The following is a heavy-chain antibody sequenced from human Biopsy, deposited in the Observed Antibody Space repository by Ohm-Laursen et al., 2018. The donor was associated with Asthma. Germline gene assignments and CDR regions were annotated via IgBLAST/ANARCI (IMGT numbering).Heavy chain of an antibody. CDR3: ARAVDYSHYYGIDV. V-gene: IGHV1-18*01. CDR2: ISAYNGNT. Sequence: ASVKVSCKTSGYTFNSAGITWVRQAPGQGLEWMGWISAYNGNTKVAQKLQDRVTMITDTSTSTAYMELRSPRSDDTAVYFCARAVDYSHYYGIDVWGQGTTVTV. CDR1: GYTFNSAG. D-gene: IGHD3-10*01. J-gene: IGHJ6*02.